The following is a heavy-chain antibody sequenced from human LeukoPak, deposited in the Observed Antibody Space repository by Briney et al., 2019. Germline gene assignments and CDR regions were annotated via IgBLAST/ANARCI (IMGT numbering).Heavy chain of an antibody. CDR1: GFTFSSYA. Sequence: PGGSLRLSCAASGFTFSSYAMSWVRQAPGKGLEWVSAISGSGGSTYYADSVKGRFTISRDNSKNTLYPQMNSLRAEDTAVYYCAKSSVWPHPPPGFDPWGQGTLVTVSS. V-gene: IGHV3-23*01. J-gene: IGHJ5*02. D-gene: IGHD5-24*01. CDR2: ISGSGGST. CDR3: AKSSVWPHPPPGFDP.